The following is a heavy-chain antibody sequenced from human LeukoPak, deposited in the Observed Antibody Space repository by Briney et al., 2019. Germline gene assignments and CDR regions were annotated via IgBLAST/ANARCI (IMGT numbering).Heavy chain of an antibody. CDR2: IYYSGST. CDR1: GGSISSGDYY. J-gene: IGHJ5*02. V-gene: IGHV4-30-4*01. CDR3: ARDFFNCSSTSCYVHWFDP. D-gene: IGHD2-2*01. Sequence: SQTLSLTCTVSGGSISSGDYYWSWIRQPPGKGLEWIGSIYYSGSTYYNPSLKSRVTISVDTSKNQFSLKLSSVTAADTAVYYCARDFFNCSSTSCYVHWFDPWGQGTLVTVSS.